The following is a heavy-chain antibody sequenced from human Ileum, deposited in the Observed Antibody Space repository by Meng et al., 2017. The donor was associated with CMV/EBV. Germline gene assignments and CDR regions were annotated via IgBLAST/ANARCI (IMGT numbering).Heavy chain of an antibody. Sequence: GGSLRLSCAASGFTFSSYEMSWVRQAPGKGLEWVANIKQDGSEKYYVDSVKGRFTISRDNAKNSLYLQMNSLRAEDTAVYYCARDRQLFVWGQGTTVTGAS. CDR2: IKQDGSEK. V-gene: IGHV3-7*01. CDR3: ARDRQLFV. J-gene: IGHJ6*01. D-gene: IGHD6-13*01. CDR1: GFTFSSYE.